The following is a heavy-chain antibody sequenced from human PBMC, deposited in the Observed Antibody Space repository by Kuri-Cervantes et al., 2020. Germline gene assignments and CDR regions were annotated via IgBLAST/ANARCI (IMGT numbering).Heavy chain of an antibody. D-gene: IGHD2-15*01. CDR2: IYISGTT. V-gene: IGHV4-4*07. CDR3: ARGLGYCSGGNCYPGDFDY. J-gene: IGHJ4*02. CDR1: GGSISLYY. Sequence: SETLSLTCTVSGGSISLYYWSWIRQPAGKGLEWIGRIYISGTTNYNPSLKSRVTISVDTSKNQFSLKLSSVTAADTAVYYCARGLGYCSGGNCYPGDFDYWGQGTLVTVSS.